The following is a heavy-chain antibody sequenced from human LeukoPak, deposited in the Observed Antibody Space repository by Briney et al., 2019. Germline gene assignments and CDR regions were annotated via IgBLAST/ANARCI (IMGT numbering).Heavy chain of an antibody. CDR2: IKQDGSEK. CDR3: AREDDWNYEDY. J-gene: IGHJ4*02. D-gene: IGHD1-7*01. CDR1: GFTFSNYW. V-gene: IGHV3-7*01. Sequence: GGSLRLSCAASGFTFSNYWMSWVRQAPGKGLEWVSNIKQDGSEKYYVNSVKGRFTISRDNAKNSLYLQMNSLRAEDTAIYYCAREDDWNYEDYWGQGALVTVSS.